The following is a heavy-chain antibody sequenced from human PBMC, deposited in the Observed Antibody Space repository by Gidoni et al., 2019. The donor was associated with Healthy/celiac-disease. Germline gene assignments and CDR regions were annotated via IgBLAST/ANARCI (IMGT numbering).Heavy chain of an antibody. D-gene: IGHD6-13*01. V-gene: IGHV3-33*01. CDR3: ARGAAGRKDYYYYGMDV. CDR1: GFTFSSYG. Sequence: QVQLVESGGGVVQPGRSLRLSCAASGFTFSSYGMHGVRQAPGKGLEWVAVIWYDGSNKYYADSVKGRFTISRDNSKNTLYLQMNSLRAEDTAVYYCARGAAGRKDYYYYGMDVWGQGTTVTVSS. CDR2: IWYDGSNK. J-gene: IGHJ6*02.